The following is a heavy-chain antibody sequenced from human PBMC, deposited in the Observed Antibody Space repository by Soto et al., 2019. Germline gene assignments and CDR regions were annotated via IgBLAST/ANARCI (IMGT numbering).Heavy chain of an antibody. Sequence: ASVKVSCKASGYTFTSYGISWLRQAPGQGLEWMGWISAYNGNTNYAQKLQGRVTMTTDTSTSTAYMELRSLRSDDTAVYYCARDYWSHYYDSSGYYRMIDYWGQGTLVTVSS. J-gene: IGHJ4*02. CDR3: ARDYWSHYYDSSGYYRMIDY. CDR2: ISAYNGNT. CDR1: GYTFTSYG. D-gene: IGHD3-22*01. V-gene: IGHV1-18*04.